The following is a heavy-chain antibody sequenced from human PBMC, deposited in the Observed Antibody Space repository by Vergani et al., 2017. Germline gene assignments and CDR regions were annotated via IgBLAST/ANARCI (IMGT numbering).Heavy chain of an antibody. CDR2: ISSSGSTI. Sequence: EVQLVESGGGLVQPGGSLRLSCAASGFTFSSYEMNWVRQAPGKGLEWVSYISSSGSTIYYADSVKGRFTISRDNAKNSLYLQMNSLRAEDTAVYYCARSDSSGYYLYYYGMDVWGQGTTVTVSS. D-gene: IGHD3-22*01. J-gene: IGHJ6*02. CDR3: ARSDSSGYYLYYYGMDV. V-gene: IGHV3-48*03. CDR1: GFTFSSYE.